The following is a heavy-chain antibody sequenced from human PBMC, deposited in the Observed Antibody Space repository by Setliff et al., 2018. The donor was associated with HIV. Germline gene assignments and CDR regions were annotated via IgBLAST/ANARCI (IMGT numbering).Heavy chain of an antibody. Sequence: PSETLSLTCDVSGDLIRNSYYYWAWIRQSPGRGLEWIGQIHTSGDTHYNPSLKSRVSISFDTAANQFSLILSFLSAADTAVYCCARDPVNRSGWRLDAFDVWGQGTMVTVSS. CDR1: GDLIRNSYYY. CDR2: IHTSGDT. D-gene: IGHD6-19*01. CDR3: ARDPVNRSGWRLDAFDV. V-gene: IGHV4-39*07. J-gene: IGHJ3*01.